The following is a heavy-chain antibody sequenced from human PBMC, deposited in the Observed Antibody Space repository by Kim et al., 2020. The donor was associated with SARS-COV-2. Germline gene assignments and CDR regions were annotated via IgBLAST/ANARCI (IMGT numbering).Heavy chain of an antibody. V-gene: IGHV6-1*01. D-gene: IGHD3-16*01. Sequence: DYAVSVKSPITITSDTSKNRFSLQLGSVSPEDTAVYYCARDTFDYDAFDIWGQGTLVTVSS. J-gene: IGHJ3*02. CDR3: ARDTFDYDAFDI.